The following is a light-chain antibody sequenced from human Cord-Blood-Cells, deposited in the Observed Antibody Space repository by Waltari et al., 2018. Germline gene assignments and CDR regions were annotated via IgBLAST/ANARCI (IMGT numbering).Light chain of an antibody. Sequence: EIVLTQSLGTLYLSPGGRATLSCRASQSVSSSYLSWYQQKPGQAPRLLIYGASSRATGIPERFSGSGSGTDFTLTISRLEPEDFAVYYCQQYGSSPYTFGQGTKLEIK. CDR2: GAS. J-gene: IGKJ2*01. V-gene: IGKV3-20*01. CDR1: QSVSSSY. CDR3: QQYGSSPYT.